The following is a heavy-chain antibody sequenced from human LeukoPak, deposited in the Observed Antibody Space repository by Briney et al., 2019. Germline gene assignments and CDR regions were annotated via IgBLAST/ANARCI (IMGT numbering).Heavy chain of an antibody. CDR1: GYTFTSYG. Sequence: GASVKVSCKASGYTFTSYGISWVRQAPGQGLERMGWISAYNGNTNYAQKLQGRVTMTTDTSTSTAYMELRSLRSDDTAVYYCARDRPRLNYYYYGMDVWGQGTTVTVSS. D-gene: IGHD6-6*01. CDR3: ARDRPRLNYYYYGMDV. V-gene: IGHV1-18*01. CDR2: ISAYNGNT. J-gene: IGHJ6*02.